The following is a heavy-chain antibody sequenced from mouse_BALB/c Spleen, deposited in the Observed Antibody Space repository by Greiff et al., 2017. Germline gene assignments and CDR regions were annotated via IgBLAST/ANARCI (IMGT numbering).Heavy chain of an antibody. D-gene: IGHD2-10*02. CDR2: ISSGGST. Sequence: EVKLMESGGGLVKPGGSLKLSCAASGFTFSSYAMSWVRQTPEKRLEWVASISSGGSTYYPDSVKGRFTISRDNARNILYLQMSSLRSEDTAMYYCAREGYGNYGEYYFDYWGQGTTLTVSS. CDR1: GFTFSSYA. CDR3: AREGYGNYGEYYFDY. J-gene: IGHJ2*01. V-gene: IGHV5-6-5*01.